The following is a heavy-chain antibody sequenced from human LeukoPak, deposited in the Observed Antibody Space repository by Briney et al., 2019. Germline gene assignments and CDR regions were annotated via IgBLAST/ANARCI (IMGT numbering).Heavy chain of an antibody. V-gene: IGHV4-30-4*08. CDR1: GGSISSGDYY. Sequence: SETLSLTCTVSGGSISSGDYYWSWIRQPPGKGLEWIGYIYYSGSTYYNPSLKSRVTISVDTSKNQFSLKLSSVAAADTAVYYCARGGYSYGSSPWFDPWGQGTLVTVSS. J-gene: IGHJ5*02. D-gene: IGHD5-18*01. CDR2: IYYSGST. CDR3: ARGGYSYGSSPWFDP.